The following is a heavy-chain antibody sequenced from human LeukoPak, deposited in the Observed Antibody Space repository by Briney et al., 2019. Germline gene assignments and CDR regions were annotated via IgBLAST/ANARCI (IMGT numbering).Heavy chain of an antibody. CDR3: ARHGALGSCSGGSCPFDY. V-gene: IGHV3-48*01. J-gene: IGHJ4*02. CDR1: GFIFSTYS. D-gene: IGHD2-15*01. Sequence: GGSLRLSCAASGFIFSTYSMTWVRQAPGKGLQWVSYICSDSTTIYYADSVKGRFTISRDNAKNSLYLQMSGLRAEDTAVYYCARHGALGSCSGGSCPFDYWGQGTLVTVTA. CDR2: ICSDSTTI.